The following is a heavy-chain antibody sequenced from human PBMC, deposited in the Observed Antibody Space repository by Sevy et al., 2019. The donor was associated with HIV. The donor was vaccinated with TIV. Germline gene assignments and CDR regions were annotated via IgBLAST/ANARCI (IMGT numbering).Heavy chain of an antibody. CDR1: GFNFNIYS. CDR3: ARDGWTRPHDY. V-gene: IGHV3-23*01. Sequence: GGYLRLSCAVSGFNFNIYSMSWVRQAPGKGLEWVSTLSFGCGKIKYADSVKGRFIISRDDSKNTLYLQMNSLRAEDTAVYFCARDGWTRPHDYWGQGTLVTVSS. J-gene: IGHJ4*02. D-gene: IGHD6-19*01. CDR2: LSFGCGKI.